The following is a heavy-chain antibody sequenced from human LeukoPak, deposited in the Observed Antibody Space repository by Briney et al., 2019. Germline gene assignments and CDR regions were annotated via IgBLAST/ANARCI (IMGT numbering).Heavy chain of an antibody. CDR1: GHTFGDYP. Sequence: PGGSLRLSCQPSGHTFGDYPPTWFRQAPGEGLEWVGLLRGNVYNGTTEYAASVKGSFTLARDDSKMSAYLHMSSLKIEDTAVYYCTRGERYFDIWGRGTLVTVSP. V-gene: IGHV3-49*03. D-gene: IGHD1-1*01. J-gene: IGHJ2*01. CDR2: LRGNVYNGTT. CDR3: TRGERYFDI.